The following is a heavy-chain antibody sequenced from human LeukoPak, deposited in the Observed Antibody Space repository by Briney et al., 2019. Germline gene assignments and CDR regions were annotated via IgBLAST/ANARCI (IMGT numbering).Heavy chain of an antibody. D-gene: IGHD2-15*01. CDR3: ARGFCNDGTCSPGY. J-gene: IGHJ4*02. V-gene: IGHV4-38-2*01. CDR1: GYSISSGYY. CDR2: IYHSGST. Sequence: PSETLSLTCAVSGYSISSGYYWGWIRQPPGKGLEWIGSIYHSGSTYYNPPLKSQVTISVDVSKNQFSLKLSSVTAADTAVYYCARGFCNDGTCSPGYWGQGTLVTVSS.